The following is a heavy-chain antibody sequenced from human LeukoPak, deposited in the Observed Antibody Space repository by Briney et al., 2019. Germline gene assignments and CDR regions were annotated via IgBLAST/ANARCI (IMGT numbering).Heavy chain of an antibody. Sequence: GASVKVSCKASGYTFTSYGISWVRQAPGQGLEWMGWISAYNGNTNYAQKFQGRVTMTRDTSTSTVYMELSSLRSEDTAVYYCARGRYQQWLAYYFDYWGQGTLVTVPS. CDR2: ISAYNGNT. D-gene: IGHD6-19*01. CDR3: ARGRYQQWLAYYFDY. V-gene: IGHV1-18*01. CDR1: GYTFTSYG. J-gene: IGHJ4*02.